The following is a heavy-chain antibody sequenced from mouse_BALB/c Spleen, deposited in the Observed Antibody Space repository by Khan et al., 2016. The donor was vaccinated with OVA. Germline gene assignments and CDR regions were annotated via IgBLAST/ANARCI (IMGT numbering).Heavy chain of an antibody. J-gene: IGHJ1*01. D-gene: IGHD1-1*01. V-gene: IGHV3-5*02. CDR3: ARDYGSLYWYVDV. CDR2: IYYSGTV. Sequence: EVQLQQSGPGLVKPSQTVSLTCTVTGISITSGNYRWSWIRQFPGNKLEWIGNIYYSGTVTSNPSLTSRTTITRDTSKNQFFLEMNSLTAEDTATYYCARDYGSLYWYVDVWGAGTTVTVSS. CDR1: GISITSGNYR.